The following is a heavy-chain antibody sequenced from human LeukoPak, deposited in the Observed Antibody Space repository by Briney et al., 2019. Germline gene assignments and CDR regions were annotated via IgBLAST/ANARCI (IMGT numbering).Heavy chain of an antibody. CDR1: GDSISSNNYY. CDR2: IYYSGST. Sequence: PSETLSLACSVSGDSISSNNYYWGWIRQPPGKGLEWIGSIYYSGSTYYNPSLKSRVTISVDTSKNQFSLKLSSVTAADTAVYYCARNVWYYYGSGYYFDYWGQGTLVTVSS. D-gene: IGHD3-10*01. CDR3: ARNVWYYYGSGYYFDY. V-gene: IGHV4-39*07. J-gene: IGHJ4*02.